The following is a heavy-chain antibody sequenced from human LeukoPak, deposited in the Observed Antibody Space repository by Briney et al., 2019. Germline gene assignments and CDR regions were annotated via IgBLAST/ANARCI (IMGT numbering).Heavy chain of an antibody. D-gene: IGHD3-22*01. CDR2: ISYDGSNK. CDR1: GFTFSSYA. J-gene: IGHJ4*02. CDR3: ARDSPLVTMIVVVITYPYS. Sequence: GGSLRLSCAASGFTFSSYAMHWVRQAPGKGLEWVAVISYDGSNKYYADSVKGRFTISRDNSKNTLYPQMNSLRAEDTAVYYCARDSPLVTMIVVVITYPYSWGQGTLVTVSS. V-gene: IGHV3-30-3*01.